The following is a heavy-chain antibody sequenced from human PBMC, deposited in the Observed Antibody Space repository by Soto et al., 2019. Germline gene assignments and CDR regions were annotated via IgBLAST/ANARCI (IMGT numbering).Heavy chain of an antibody. Sequence: QVQLVQSGAEVKKPGSSVKVSCKASGGTFSSYAISWVRQAPGQGLEWMGGIIPIFGTANYAQKFQGRVTITADESTSTAYMELSSLRSEDTAVYDGAREVAAAGSFDYCCQGTLLTVSS. J-gene: IGHJ4*02. CDR1: GGTFSSYA. CDR2: IIPIFGTA. D-gene: IGHD6-13*01. V-gene: IGHV1-69*01. CDR3: AREVAAAGSFDY.